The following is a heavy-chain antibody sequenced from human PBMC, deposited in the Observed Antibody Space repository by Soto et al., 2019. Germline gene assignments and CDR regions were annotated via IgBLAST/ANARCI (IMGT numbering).Heavy chain of an antibody. CDR3: ALLLVAGTLY. CDR1: GFTFSNYG. V-gene: IGHV3-33*01. Sequence: QVQLVESGGGVVQPGRSLRLSCAASGFTFSNYGMHWVRQAPGKGLEWVAVIWYDGSNKYYADSVKGRFTISRDNSKNTLCLQMNSLRAEDTAVYYCALLLVAGTLYWGQGTLVTVSS. CDR2: IWYDGSNK. D-gene: IGHD6-19*01. J-gene: IGHJ4*02.